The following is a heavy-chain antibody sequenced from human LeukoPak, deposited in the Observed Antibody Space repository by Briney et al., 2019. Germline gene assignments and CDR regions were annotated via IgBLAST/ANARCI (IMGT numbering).Heavy chain of an antibody. V-gene: IGHV3-21*01. CDR3: ARSIDSSSWTL. D-gene: IGHD6-13*01. CDR1: GCTYSSYS. CDR2: ISSSSSYI. Sequence: GGPLRLSCAASGCTYSSYSKNLVRQAPGKGLHVVSSISSSSSYIYYADSVKGRFTISRDNAKNSLYLQMNSLRAEDTAVYYCARSIDSSSWTLWGQGTLVTVSS. J-gene: IGHJ4*02.